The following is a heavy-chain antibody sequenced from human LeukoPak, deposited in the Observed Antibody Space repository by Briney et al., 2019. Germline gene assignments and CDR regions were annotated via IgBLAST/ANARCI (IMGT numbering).Heavy chain of an antibody. CDR2: INAGNGKT. Sequence: ASVNVSCKASGYTFTNHAIQWVRQAPGQRLECMGWINAGNGKTKYSQKFQGRVTITRDASATTAYMEVSSLTSEDTAVYYCARAIWTSTVTTYYLDYWGQGTLATVSS. CDR1: GYTFTNHA. J-gene: IGHJ4*02. V-gene: IGHV1-3*01. CDR3: ARAIWTSTVTTYYLDY. D-gene: IGHD4-17*01.